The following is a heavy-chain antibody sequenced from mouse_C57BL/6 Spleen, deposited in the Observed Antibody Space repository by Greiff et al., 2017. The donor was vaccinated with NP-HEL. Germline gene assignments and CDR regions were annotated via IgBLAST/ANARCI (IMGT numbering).Heavy chain of an antibody. J-gene: IGHJ4*01. V-gene: IGHV14-3*01. CDR2: IDPANGNT. Sequence: VQLKQSVAELVRPGASVKLSCTASGFNITNTYMHWVKQRPEQGLEWIGRIDPANGNTKYAPKFQGKATMTADTSSNTAYLQLSRLTSEDADIYYCARAGGAMDYWGQGTTVTVSS. CDR1: GFNITNTY. CDR3: ARAGGAMDY.